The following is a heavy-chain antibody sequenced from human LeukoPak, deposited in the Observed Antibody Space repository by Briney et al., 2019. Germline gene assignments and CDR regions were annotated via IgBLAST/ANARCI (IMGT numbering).Heavy chain of an antibody. Sequence: ASVKVSCKASGYTFTSYYMHWVRQAPGQGLEWMEIINPSGGSTSYAQKFQGRVTMTRDTSTSTVYMELSSLRSEDTAVYYCARDLCGGDCYKGYYFDYWGQGTLVTVSS. D-gene: IGHD2-21*02. CDR1: GYTFTSYY. CDR3: ARDLCGGDCYKGYYFDY. CDR2: INPSGGST. J-gene: IGHJ4*02. V-gene: IGHV1-46*01.